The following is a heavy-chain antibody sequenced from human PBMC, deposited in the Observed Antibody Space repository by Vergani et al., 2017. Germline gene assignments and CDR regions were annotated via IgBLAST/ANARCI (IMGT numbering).Heavy chain of an antibody. V-gene: IGHV3-30-3*01. Sequence: QVQLVESGGGVVQPGRSLRLSCAASGFTFSSYAIHWVRQAPGKGLEWVALISYDGSNKYYADSVKGRFTVSRDNSKNTLYLQMNSLRTEDTAVYYCARSEGSMXFGVVTKEYYFMDVWGKGTTVTVSS. J-gene: IGHJ6*03. D-gene: IGHD3/OR15-3a*01. CDR1: GFTFSSYA. CDR3: ARSEGSMXFGVVTKEYYFMDV. CDR2: ISYDGSNK.